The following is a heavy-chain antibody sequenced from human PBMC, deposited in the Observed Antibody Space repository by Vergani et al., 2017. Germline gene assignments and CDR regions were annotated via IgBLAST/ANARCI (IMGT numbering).Heavy chain of an antibody. CDR2: ICHTEDT. CDR1: GDSISSNNC. J-gene: IGHJ4*02. Sequence: QVQLQESGPGLVKPPGTLSLTCAVSGDSISSNNCWTWVRQPPGKGLEWIGEICHTEDTKYSPSLKSRVTVSVDESRNLFSLRLNSVTAADTAVYYCATVGYRSWGYDFDYWGKGIVVTVSS. V-gene: IGHV4-4*03. D-gene: IGHD3-16*01. CDR3: ATVGYRSWGYDFDY.